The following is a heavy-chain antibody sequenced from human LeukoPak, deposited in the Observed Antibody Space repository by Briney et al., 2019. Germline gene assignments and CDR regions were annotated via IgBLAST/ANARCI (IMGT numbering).Heavy chain of an antibody. CDR1: GFTFSNVW. V-gene: IGHV3-15*01. J-gene: IGHJ4*02. CDR3: ARDSYSRD. CDR2: IRRKTDGETT. Sequence: PGGSLRLSCAASGFTFSNVWMSWVRQVPGEGLEWVGRIRRKTDGETTDHAAPVKGRFTISRDDSKNTLYLQMNSLKTEDTAVYYCARDSYSRDWGQGTLVTVSS. D-gene: IGHD3-10*01.